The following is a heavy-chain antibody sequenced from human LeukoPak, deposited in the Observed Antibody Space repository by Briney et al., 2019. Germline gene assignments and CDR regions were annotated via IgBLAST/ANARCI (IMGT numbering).Heavy chain of an antibody. Sequence: GGSLRLSCAASGLTVSSNYMTWVRQAPGKGLEWASVIYSGGSTHYADSVKGRFTISRDNSKNTLYLQMNSLRVEDTAVYYCARDGGVVPAAMLGYYYYGMDVWGQGTTVTVSS. D-gene: IGHD2-2*01. CDR2: IYSGGST. CDR1: GLTVSSNY. J-gene: IGHJ6*02. CDR3: ARDGGVVPAAMLGYYYYGMDV. V-gene: IGHV3-53*01.